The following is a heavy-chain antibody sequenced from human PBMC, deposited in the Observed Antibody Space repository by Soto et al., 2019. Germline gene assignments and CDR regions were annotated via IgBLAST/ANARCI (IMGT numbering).Heavy chain of an antibody. Sequence: WGSRRLSCAASGFTFSSYAMHWVRQDPGKGLEWVAVISYDGSNKYYADSVKGRFTISRDNSKNTLYLQMNSLRAEDTAVYYCARDKGISVAARRRWFDRWGKGNMVTVSS. CDR3: ARDKGISVAARRRWFDR. D-gene: IGHD6-6*01. V-gene: IGHV3-30-3*01. J-gene: IGHJ5*02. CDR1: GFTFSSYA. CDR2: ISYDGSNK.